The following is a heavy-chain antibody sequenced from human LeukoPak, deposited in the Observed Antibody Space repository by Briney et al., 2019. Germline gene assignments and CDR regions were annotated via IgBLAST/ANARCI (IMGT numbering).Heavy chain of an antibody. CDR3: AKGPRGGVVVTAMYFDY. CDR1: GFTFSIYA. J-gene: IGHJ4*02. Sequence: GGSLRLSCAASGFTFSIYAMSRVRQAPGKGLEWVSAISGSGGSTYYADSVKGRFTISRDNSKNTLYLQMNSLRAEDTAVYYCAKGPRGGVVVTAMYFDYWGQGTLVTASS. V-gene: IGHV3-23*01. CDR2: ISGSGGST. D-gene: IGHD2-21*02.